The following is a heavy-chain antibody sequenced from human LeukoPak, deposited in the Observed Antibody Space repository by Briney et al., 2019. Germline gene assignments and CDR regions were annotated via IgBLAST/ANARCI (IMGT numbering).Heavy chain of an antibody. CDR2: TYYRSKYYN. Sequence: SQTLSLTCVISGDSVSSDSAAWNWIRQSPSRGLEWLGRTYYRSKYYNDYAVSVKSRITINPDTSKNQFSLQLNSVTPEDTAVYYCARGAGEVAAGGIFNVRLTLYNWFDPWGLGTLVTVSS. D-gene: IGHD6-13*01. CDR1: GDSVSSDSAA. CDR3: ARGAGEVAAGGIFNVRLTLYNWFDP. J-gene: IGHJ5*02. V-gene: IGHV6-1*01.